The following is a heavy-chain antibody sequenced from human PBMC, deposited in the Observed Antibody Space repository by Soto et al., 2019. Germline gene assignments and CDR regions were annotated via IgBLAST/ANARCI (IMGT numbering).Heavy chain of an antibody. V-gene: IGHV4-30-4*01. CDR3: ARRGYCSSTSCYYAFNI. D-gene: IGHD2-2*01. CDR2: INYSGST. J-gene: IGHJ3*02. Sequence: SETLSLTCTVSGGSISSGDYYWNWIRQPPGKGLEWIGYINYSGSTYYNPSLRSRVTISVDTSKNNFSLKLSSVTAADTAVYFCARRGYCSSTSCYYAFNIWGQGTTVTVSS. CDR1: GGSISSGDYY.